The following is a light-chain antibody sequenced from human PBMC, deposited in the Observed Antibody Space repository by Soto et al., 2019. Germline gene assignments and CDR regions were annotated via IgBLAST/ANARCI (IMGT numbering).Light chain of an antibody. V-gene: IGKV3-15*01. CDR3: QQYSDWPKT. CDR1: QSIRSS. CDR2: GAS. Sequence: EIVMTQSPATLSVSPGERATLSCRASQSIRSSLAWYPQKPGQAPRLLIYGASTRATGIPASFSCSGSGTEFTLTISSLQSEDFAVYYCQQYSDWPKTCGQGTKVEIK. J-gene: IGKJ1*01.